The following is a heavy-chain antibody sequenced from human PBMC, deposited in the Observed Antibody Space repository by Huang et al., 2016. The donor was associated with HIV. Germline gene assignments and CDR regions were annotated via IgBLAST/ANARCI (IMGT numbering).Heavy chain of an antibody. D-gene: IGHD1-26*01. CDR1: GFTFISYW. CDR3: VRLLDHTSDY. V-gene: IGHV3-7*01. CDR2: IKTDGSEK. Sequence: EVQLVESGGGLVQPGGSLRLSCAASGFTFISYWMSWVRQAPGKGLEWMSGIKTDGSEKSYVDSVKGRFTISRDNAKNSLYLQINSLRAEDTAVYYCVRLLDHTSDYWGQGTLVTVSS. J-gene: IGHJ4*02.